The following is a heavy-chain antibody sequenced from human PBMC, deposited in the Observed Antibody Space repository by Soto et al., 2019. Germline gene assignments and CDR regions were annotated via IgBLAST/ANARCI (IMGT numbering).Heavy chain of an antibody. J-gene: IGHJ4*02. CDR3: ARERRDGYKHYFDF. CDR2: IYYSGST. D-gene: IGHD5-12*01. Sequence: QVQLQESGPGLVKPSATLYLMCTVSGGSFSSYYWSWIRQPTGKGLEWIGYIYYSGSTNYNPSLRSLVTISVDTSKNQFTLKLSSVTAADTAVYYWARERRDGYKHYFDFWGQGTLVTVSS. V-gene: IGHV4-59*01. CDR1: GGSFSSYY.